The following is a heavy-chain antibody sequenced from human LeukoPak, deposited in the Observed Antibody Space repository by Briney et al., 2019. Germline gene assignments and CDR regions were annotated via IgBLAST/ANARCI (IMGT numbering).Heavy chain of an antibody. CDR1: GGSISSYY. Sequence: SETLSLTCTVSGGSISSYYWSWIRQPPGKGLEWIGYIYYSRSTNYNPSLKSRVTISVDTSKNQFSLKLSSVTAADTAVYYCARNLGAGSSPWYFDYWGQGTLVTVSS. CDR2: IYYSRST. J-gene: IGHJ4*02. V-gene: IGHV4-59*01. D-gene: IGHD3-10*01. CDR3: ARNLGAGSSPWYFDY.